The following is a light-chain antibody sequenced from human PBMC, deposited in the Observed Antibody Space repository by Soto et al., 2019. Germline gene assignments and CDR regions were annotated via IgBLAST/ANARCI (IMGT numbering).Light chain of an antibody. CDR2: EVS. CDR3: SSYTNINTRACV. CDR1: SSDVGGYNY. J-gene: IGLJ1*01. V-gene: IGLV2-14*01. Sequence: QSALTQPASVSGSPGQSITISCTGTSSDVGGYNYVSWYQQHPGKAPKLMIYEVSYRPSGISNRFSGSKSGNTASLTISGLQAEDEADYYCSSYTNINTRACVFGTGTKLTVL.